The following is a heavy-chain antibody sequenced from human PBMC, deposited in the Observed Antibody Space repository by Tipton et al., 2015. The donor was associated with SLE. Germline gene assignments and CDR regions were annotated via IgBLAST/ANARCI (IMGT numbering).Heavy chain of an antibody. CDR1: DGSFSGYY. CDR3: ARETRVDATFSKYNRFDT. V-gene: IGHV4-34*01. Sequence: TLSLTCALYDGSFSGYYWNWIRQPPGEGLEWIGEINDRGRTNYSPALKSRVTISVDKSTNHLSMKLHSVTAADMALYYCARETRVDATFSKYNRFDTWGQGVLVSVSS. J-gene: IGHJ5*02. D-gene: IGHD1-26*01. CDR2: INDRGRT.